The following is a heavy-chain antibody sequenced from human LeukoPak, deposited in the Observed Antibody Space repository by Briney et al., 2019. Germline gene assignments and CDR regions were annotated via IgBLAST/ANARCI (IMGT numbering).Heavy chain of an antibody. J-gene: IGHJ4*02. CDR1: GFTFSSYA. CDR3: ARLRDYCSGGSCYYFDY. Sequence: GGSLRLSCAASGFTFSSYAMSWVRQAPGKGLEWVSAISGSGGTTYYADSVKGRFTISRDNAKNSLYLQMNSLRAEDTAVYYCARLRDYCSGGSCYYFDYWGQGTLVTVSS. D-gene: IGHD2-15*01. CDR2: ISGSGGTT. V-gene: IGHV3-23*01.